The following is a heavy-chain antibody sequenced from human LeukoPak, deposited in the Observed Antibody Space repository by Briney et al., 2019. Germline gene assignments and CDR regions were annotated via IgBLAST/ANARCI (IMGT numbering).Heavy chain of an antibody. Sequence: GGSLRLSRAASGFTFSTFAMIWVRQPPGKGLEWVSSIFPSGGEIHYADSVKGRFTISRDNAKNSLYLQMNSLRAEDTAVYYCARAYGTDSYGDYAPFDYWGQGTLVTVSS. D-gene: IGHD4-17*01. J-gene: IGHJ4*02. CDR2: IFPSGGEI. CDR1: GFTFSTFA. V-gene: IGHV3-21*01. CDR3: ARAYGTDSYGDYAPFDY.